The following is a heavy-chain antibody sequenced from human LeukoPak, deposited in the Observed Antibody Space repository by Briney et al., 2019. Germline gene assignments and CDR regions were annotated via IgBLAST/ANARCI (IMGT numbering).Heavy chain of an antibody. CDR3: ARELYASGLGDY. J-gene: IGHJ4*02. CDR2: INPSGGST. D-gene: IGHD3-10*01. Sequence: ASVKVSCKASGYTFTSYYMHWVRQAPGQGLEWMGIINPSGGSTSYAQKFQGRVTMTRDMSTSTAYMELRSLRSDDTAVYYCARELYASGLGDYWGQGTLVTVSS. V-gene: IGHV1-46*01. CDR1: GYTFTSYY.